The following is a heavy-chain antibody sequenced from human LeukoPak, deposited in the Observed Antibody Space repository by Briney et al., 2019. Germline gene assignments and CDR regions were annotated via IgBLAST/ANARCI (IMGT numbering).Heavy chain of an antibody. D-gene: IGHD3-22*01. V-gene: IGHV4-59*08. CDR3: ASTFDYDSSGYGEAFDI. CDR1: GGSISSYY. CDR2: IYYSGST. Sequence: PSETLSLTCPVSGGSISSYYWSWIRQPPGKGLEWIGYIYYSGSTNYNPSLKSRVTISVDTSKNQFSLKLSSVTAADTAVYYCASTFDYDSSGYGEAFDIWGQGTMVTVSS. J-gene: IGHJ3*02.